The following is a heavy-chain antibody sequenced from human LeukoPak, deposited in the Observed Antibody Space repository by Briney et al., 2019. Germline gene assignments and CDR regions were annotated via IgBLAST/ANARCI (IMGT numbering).Heavy chain of an antibody. CDR2: INHSGST. Sequence: SETLSLTCAVYGGSFSCYYWSWIRQPPGKGLEWIGEINHSGSTNYNPSLKSRVTISVDTSKNQFSLKLSSVTAADTAVYYCARGRGIAVAGKNFDYWGQGTLVTVSS. CDR3: ARGRGIAVAGKNFDY. J-gene: IGHJ4*02. D-gene: IGHD6-19*01. CDR1: GGSFSCYY. V-gene: IGHV4-34*01.